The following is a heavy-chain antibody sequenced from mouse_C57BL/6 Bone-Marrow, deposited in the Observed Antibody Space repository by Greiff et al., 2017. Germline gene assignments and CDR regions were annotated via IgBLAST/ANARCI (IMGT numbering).Heavy chain of an antibody. CDR1: GYTFTGYW. CDR2: IDPKSGGT. J-gene: IGHJ2*01. Sequence: VQLQQPGAELVKPGASVKLSCKASGYTFTGYWMHWVKQRPGRGLEWIGRIDPKSGGTKYNEKFKGKATLTVDKPSSTAYMQLSSLTSADSAVYYCARWSTTVVADYWGQGTTLTVSS. D-gene: IGHD1-1*01. CDR3: ARWSTTVVADY. V-gene: IGHV1-72*01.